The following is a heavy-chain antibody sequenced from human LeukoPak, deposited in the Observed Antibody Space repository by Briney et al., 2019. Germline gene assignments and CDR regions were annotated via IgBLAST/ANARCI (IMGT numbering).Heavy chain of an antibody. CDR2: ISGSGGST. CDR3: AREGGGSYFEGGLYYFDS. V-gene: IGHV3-23*01. D-gene: IGHD1-26*01. J-gene: IGHJ4*02. CDR1: GFTFSSYA. Sequence: GGSLRLSCAASGFTFSSYAMSWVRQAPGKGLEWVSAISGSGGSTYYADSVKGRFTISRDNARNSLYLQMNNLRAEDTAVYYCAREGGGSYFEGGLYYFDSWGRGTQVTVSS.